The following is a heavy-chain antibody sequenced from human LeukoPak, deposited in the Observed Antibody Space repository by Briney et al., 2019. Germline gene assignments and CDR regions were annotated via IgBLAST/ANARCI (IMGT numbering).Heavy chain of an antibody. CDR1: GCNFTTYW. J-gene: IGHJ4*02. CDR3: ARSIGYCSGTSCFYFDY. V-gene: IGHV5-51*01. Sequence: PGESLQISCEGSGCNFTTYWIGWGRQLPGKALEWRGISYPGDSDTRYSPSFQGQATISADKSISTASLQWSSLKASDTAMYYCARSIGYCSGTSCFYFDYWGQGTLVTVSS. CDR2: SYPGDSDT. D-gene: IGHD2-2*01.